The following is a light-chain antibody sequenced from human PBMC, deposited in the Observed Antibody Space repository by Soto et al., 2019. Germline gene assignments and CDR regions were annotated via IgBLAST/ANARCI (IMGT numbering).Light chain of an antibody. Sequence: QSALTQPRSVSGSPGQSVTISCTGTSSDVGGYYFVSWYQHHPGKAPKLMIYDVSKRPSGVPDRFSGSKSGNTASLTISGLQAEDEADDSCCSYAGSYTAVFGGGTKLTVL. CDR2: DVS. CDR1: SSDVGGYYF. CDR3: CSYAGSYTAV. J-gene: IGLJ2*01. V-gene: IGLV2-11*01.